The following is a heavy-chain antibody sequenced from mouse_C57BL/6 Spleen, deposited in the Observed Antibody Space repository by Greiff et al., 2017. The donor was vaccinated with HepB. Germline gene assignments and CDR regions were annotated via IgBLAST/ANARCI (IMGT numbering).Heavy chain of an antibody. J-gene: IGHJ4*01. CDR2: INPNNGGT. V-gene: IGHV1-18*01. D-gene: IGHD2-4*01. CDR1: GYTFTDYN. Sequence: VQLKQSGPELVKPGASVKIPCKASGYTFTDYNMDWVKQSHGKSLEWIGDINPNNGGTIYNQKFKGKATLTVDKSSSTAYMELRSLTSEDTAVYYCARELYDYGGNYAMDYWGQGTSVTVSS. CDR3: ARELYDYGGNYAMDY.